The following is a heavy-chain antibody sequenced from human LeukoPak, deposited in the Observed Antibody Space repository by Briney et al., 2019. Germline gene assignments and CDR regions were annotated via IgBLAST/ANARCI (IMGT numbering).Heavy chain of an antibody. CDR1: GYTFTSYG. J-gene: IGHJ4*02. CDR3: ARGVVTIFGVAPNYFDY. D-gene: IGHD3-3*01. Sequence: GASVKVSCKASGYTFTSYGISWVRQAPGQGLEWMGWISAYNGNTNYAQKLQGRVTMTTDTSTSTAYMELRSLRSDDTAVYYCARGVVTIFGVAPNYFDYWGQGTLVTVSS. CDR2: ISAYNGNT. V-gene: IGHV1-18*01.